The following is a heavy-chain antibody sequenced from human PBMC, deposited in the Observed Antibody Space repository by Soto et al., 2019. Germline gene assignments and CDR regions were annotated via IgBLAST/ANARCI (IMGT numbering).Heavy chain of an antibody. D-gene: IGHD3-10*01. Sequence: SVKVSCKASGGTFSSYTISWVRQAPGQGLEWMGRIIPILGIANYAQKFQGRVTITADKSTSTAYMELSSLRSEDTAVYYCASYGSGSYYFDYWGQGTLVTVSS. V-gene: IGHV1-69*02. CDR3: ASYGSGSYYFDY. CDR2: IIPILGIA. J-gene: IGHJ4*02. CDR1: GGTFSSYT.